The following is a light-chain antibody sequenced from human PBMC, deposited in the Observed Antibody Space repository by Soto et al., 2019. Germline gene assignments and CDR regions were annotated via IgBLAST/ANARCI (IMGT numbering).Light chain of an antibody. J-gene: IGKJ3*01. CDR3: QQDNNWPT. Sequence: EIVMTQSPATLSVSPGERATLSCRASQSVNSNLAWYQQKPGQAPRLLIYGASTRATGIPARFSGSGSGTEFTLTISSLQSEDFAVYYCQQDNNWPTFGPGTKVEIK. CDR2: GAS. CDR1: QSVNSN. V-gene: IGKV3-15*01.